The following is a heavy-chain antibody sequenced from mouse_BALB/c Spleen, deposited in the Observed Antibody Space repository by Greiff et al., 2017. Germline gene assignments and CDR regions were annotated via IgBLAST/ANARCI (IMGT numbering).Heavy chain of an antibody. CDR1: GYSITSDYA. CDR3: ARGLITWYFDV. CDR2: ISYSGST. Sequence: VQLKESGPGLVKPSQSLSLTCTVTGYSITSDYAWNWIRQFPGNKLEWMGYISYSGSTSYNPSLKSRISITRDTSKNQFFLQLNSVTTEDTATYYCARGLITWYFDVWGAGTTVTVSS. D-gene: IGHD2-4*01. J-gene: IGHJ1*01. V-gene: IGHV3-2*02.